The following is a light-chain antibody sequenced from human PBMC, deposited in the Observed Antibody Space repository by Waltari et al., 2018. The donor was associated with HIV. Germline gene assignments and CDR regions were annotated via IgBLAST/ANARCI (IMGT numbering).Light chain of an antibody. CDR3: QQYDDWPPFT. CDR2: GAS. V-gene: IGKV3-15*01. J-gene: IGKJ2*01. CDR1: QSVRTS. Sequence: DIVMTQSPAILSVSPGESVTLPCRASQSVRTSLAWYQQKPGQDPRLLIYGASTRATGITARFSGSGSGTEFTLTISSLQSEDSAVYHCQQYDDWPPFTFGQGTKLEIK.